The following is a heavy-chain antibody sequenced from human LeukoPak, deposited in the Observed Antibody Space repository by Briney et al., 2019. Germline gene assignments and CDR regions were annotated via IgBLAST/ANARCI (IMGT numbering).Heavy chain of an antibody. CDR2: IIPIFGSP. D-gene: IGHD2-21*01. CDR1: GASFIIYG. J-gene: IGHJ4*02. CDR3: ATGVRAIPIYY. Sequence: SVNVSCKASGASFIIYGISWVRQAPGQGLEWMGGIIPIFGSPNYAQRFQGRLTITTDESTSTAYMELSSLRSDDTAVFYCATGVRAIPIYYWGQGTLVTVSS. V-gene: IGHV1-69*05.